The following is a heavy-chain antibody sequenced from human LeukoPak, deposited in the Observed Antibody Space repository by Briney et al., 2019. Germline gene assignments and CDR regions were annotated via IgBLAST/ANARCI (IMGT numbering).Heavy chain of an antibody. CDR1: GFTFSIYA. J-gene: IGHJ6*02. Sequence: GGSLRLSCAASGFTFSIYAMSWVRQAPGKGLAWVSGLNEDGGYTYYADSVKGRFTISRDNSNNTLFLQLNSLRAEDTAVYYCAKDYSNPYTMDVWGQGTTVTVSS. D-gene: IGHD3-10*01. CDR2: LNEDGGYT. CDR3: AKDYSNPYTMDV. V-gene: IGHV3-23*01.